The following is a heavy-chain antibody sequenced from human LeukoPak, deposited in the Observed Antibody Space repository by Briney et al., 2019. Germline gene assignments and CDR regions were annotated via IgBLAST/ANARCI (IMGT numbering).Heavy chain of an antibody. CDR2: SDPERITK. Sequence: GGSLRLSCAASGFTLSGYWMHWVRQAPGEGLVWVSRSDPERITKNYADSVKGRFTTSRDTARNTLYLQMNSLTAGDTALYYCTRVQAGRSGLMDVWGRGTTVTVSS. V-gene: IGHV3-74*01. J-gene: IGHJ6*02. CDR1: GFTLSGYW. CDR3: TRVQAGRSGLMDV. D-gene: IGHD2-8*02.